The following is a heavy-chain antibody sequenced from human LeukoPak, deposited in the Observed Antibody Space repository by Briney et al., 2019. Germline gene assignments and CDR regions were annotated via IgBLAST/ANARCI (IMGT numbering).Heavy chain of an antibody. CDR1: GGSISSYY. CDR2: IYHNGST. D-gene: IGHD5-18*01. Sequence: SETLSLTCTVSGGSISSYYWSWIRQPPGKGLEWIGYIYHNGSTYYSPSLKSRVTISVDRSKNQLSLKLSSVTAADTAMYYCASGGYSYGFDYWGQGTLVTVSS. CDR3: ASGGYSYGFDY. V-gene: IGHV4-59*12. J-gene: IGHJ4*02.